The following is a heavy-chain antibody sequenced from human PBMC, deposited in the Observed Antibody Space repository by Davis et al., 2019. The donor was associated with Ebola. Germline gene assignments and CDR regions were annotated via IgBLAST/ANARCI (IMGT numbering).Heavy chain of an antibody. D-gene: IGHD6-13*01. CDR2: INPSGGST. CDR1: GYAFTSYG. V-gene: IGHV1-46*03. Sequence: ASVKVSCKASGYAFTSYGITWVRQAPGQGLEWMGTINPSGGSTSYAQKFQGRVTMTRDTSTSTVYMELSSLRSEDTAVYYCARDIGSSSPDGMDVWGQGTTVTVSS. J-gene: IGHJ6*02. CDR3: ARDIGSSSPDGMDV.